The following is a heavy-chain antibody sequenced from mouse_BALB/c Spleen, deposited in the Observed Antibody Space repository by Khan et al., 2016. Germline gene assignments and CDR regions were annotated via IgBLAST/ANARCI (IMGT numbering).Heavy chain of an antibody. J-gene: IGHJ1*01. V-gene: IGHV5-4*02. CDR3: ARDRNWYFDV. CDR2: ISDGGSYT. Sequence: EVELVESGGGLVKPGGSLKLSCAASGFTFSDYYMYWVRQTPEKRLEWVATISDGGSYTYYPDSVKGRFTISRDNAKNNLYLQMSSLKSEDTAMXYCARDRNWYFDVWGAGTTVTVSS. CDR1: GFTFSDYY.